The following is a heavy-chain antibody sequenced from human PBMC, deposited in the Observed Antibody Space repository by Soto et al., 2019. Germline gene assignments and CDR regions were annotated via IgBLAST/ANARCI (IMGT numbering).Heavy chain of an antibody. J-gene: IGHJ5*02. Sequence: QVPLVQSGAEVKKPGASVKVSCKASGYVFIGYYIHWVRQAPGQGLEWMEWINPNSGGTNYAQKFQGRVTMTRDTSISTVSMDLSSLRSDDTAVYYCARAFCSTITCYGWFDPWGQGTLVTVSS. CDR1: GYVFIGYY. D-gene: IGHD2-2*01. CDR3: ARAFCSTITCYGWFDP. CDR2: INPNSGGT. V-gene: IGHV1-2*02.